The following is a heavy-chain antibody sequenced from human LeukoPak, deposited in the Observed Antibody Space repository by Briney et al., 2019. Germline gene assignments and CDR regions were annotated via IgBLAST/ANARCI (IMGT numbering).Heavy chain of an antibody. CDR3: ATEYCSSTSCYWSY. D-gene: IGHD2-2*01. J-gene: IGHJ4*02. CDR2: IIPIFGTA. Sequence: ASVKVSCKASGGTFSSYAISWVRQAPGQGLEWMGGIIPIFGTANYAQRFQGRVTITADESTSTAYMELSSLRSEDTAVYYCATEYCSSTSCYWSYWGQGTLVTVSS. V-gene: IGHV1-69*13. CDR1: GGTFSSYA.